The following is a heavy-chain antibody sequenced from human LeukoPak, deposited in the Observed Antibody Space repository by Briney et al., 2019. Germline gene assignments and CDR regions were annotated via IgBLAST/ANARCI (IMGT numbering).Heavy chain of an antibody. CDR2: IFHRGST. J-gene: IGHJ4*02. Sequence: SETLSLTCTVSGGSISSGDSYWSWIRQPPGKGLEWIGYIFHRGSTFYNPSLKSRVTMSVDTSKNQFSLKLSSVTAAGTAVYYCARGELLYHYWGQGALVTVSS. D-gene: IGHD2-15*01. CDR1: GGSISSGDSY. V-gene: IGHV4-30-4*01. CDR3: ARGELLYHY.